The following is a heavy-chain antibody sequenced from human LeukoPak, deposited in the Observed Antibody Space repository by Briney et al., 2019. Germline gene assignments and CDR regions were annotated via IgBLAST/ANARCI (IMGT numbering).Heavy chain of an antibody. CDR1: GFTVSSNY. V-gene: IGHV3-53*01. CDR2: IYSGGST. Sequence: GGSLRLSCAASGFTVSSNYISWVRQAPGKGLKWVSVIYSGGSTYYADSVKGRFTISRDNSKNTLYLQMNSLRAEDTAVYYCARDLAFYYYDSSGYFGAFDIWGQGTMVTVSS. D-gene: IGHD3-22*01. J-gene: IGHJ3*02. CDR3: ARDLAFYYYDSSGYFGAFDI.